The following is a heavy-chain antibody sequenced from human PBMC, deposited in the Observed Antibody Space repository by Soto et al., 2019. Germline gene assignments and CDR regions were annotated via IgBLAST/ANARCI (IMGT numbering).Heavy chain of an antibody. CDR2: INAGNGNT. V-gene: IGHV1-3*01. CDR1: GYTFTSYA. CDR3: ARGPRYSYPSSPFDY. Sequence: GASVKVSCKASGYTFTSYAMHWVRQAPGQRLEWMGWINAGNGNTKYSQKFQGRVTITRDTSASTAYMELSSLRSEDTAVYYCARGPRYSYPSSPFDYWGQGTLVTVSS. D-gene: IGHD5-18*01. J-gene: IGHJ4*02.